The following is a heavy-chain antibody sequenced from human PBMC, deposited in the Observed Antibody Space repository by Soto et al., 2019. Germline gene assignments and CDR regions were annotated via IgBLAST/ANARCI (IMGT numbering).Heavy chain of an antibody. V-gene: IGHV1-69*13. D-gene: IGHD6-19*01. CDR1: GGTFSSYA. Sequence: SVKVSCKASGGTFSSYAISWVRQAPGQGLEWMGGIIPIFGTANYAQKFQGRVTITADESTSTAYMELSSLRSEDTAVYYCARVAPVAEGGYYYYGMDVWGQGTTVTVSS. CDR2: IIPIFGTA. J-gene: IGHJ6*02. CDR3: ARVAPVAEGGYYYYGMDV.